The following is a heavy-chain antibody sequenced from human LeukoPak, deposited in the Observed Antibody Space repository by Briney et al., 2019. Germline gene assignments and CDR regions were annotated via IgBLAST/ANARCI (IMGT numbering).Heavy chain of an antibody. CDR1: GGSISSSSYY. CDR3: ARLTLDYGDLH. D-gene: IGHD4-17*01. CDR2: IYYSGST. Sequence: SETLSLTCTVSGGSISSSSYYWGWIRQPPGKGLERIGTIYYSGSTHYNPSLKSRVTISVDRSKNQFSLKLSSVTAADTAMYYCARLTLDYGDLHWGQGTLVTVSS. J-gene: IGHJ4*02. V-gene: IGHV4-39*01.